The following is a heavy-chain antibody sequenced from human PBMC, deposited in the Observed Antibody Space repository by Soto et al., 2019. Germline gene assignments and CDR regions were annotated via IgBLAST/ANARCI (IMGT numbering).Heavy chain of an antibody. Sequence: QVQVVESGGGVVQPGRSLRLSCVGSGFTFTSYAFHWVRQAPGKGLEWVAVISYDGNNKYYTDSVKGRFTISRDNSKSTVYLQVDALGPDDSAVYFCARDWYFNHGRRAYYYYGMDAWGQGTTVTVSS. CDR2: ISYDGNNK. CDR1: GFTFTSYA. D-gene: IGHD6-13*01. V-gene: IGHV3-30-3*01. CDR3: ARDWYFNHGRRAYYYYGMDA. J-gene: IGHJ6*02.